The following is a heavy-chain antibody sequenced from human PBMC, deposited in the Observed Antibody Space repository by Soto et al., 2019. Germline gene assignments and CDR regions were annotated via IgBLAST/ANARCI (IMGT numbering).Heavy chain of an antibody. CDR3: VRDTMRASAAASLDY. CDR2: ISVSGNII. V-gene: IGHV3-48*03. D-gene: IGHD6-13*01. J-gene: IGHJ4*02. Sequence: PGGSLRLSCAASGFTFSTYEFNWVRQAPGRGLEWISYISVSGNIIKYADSAKGRFTISRGNAENSLHLHMSSLRVDDTAVYFCVRDTMRASAAASLDYWGQGTQVTVSS. CDR1: GFTFSTYE.